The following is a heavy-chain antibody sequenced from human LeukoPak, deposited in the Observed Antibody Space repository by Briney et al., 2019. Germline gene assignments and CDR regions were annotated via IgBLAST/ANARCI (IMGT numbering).Heavy chain of an antibody. Sequence: GGSLRLSCTVSGFTFTRFGMTWVRQPQGKGLGWVSAISASGGTTHYANSVTGRLSISRDNSRNTLFRQVSRVRAKDRAVYYCAKTTSLLWVGEFRGGANYFDYWGQGALVTVSS. CDR2: ISASGGTT. J-gene: IGHJ4*02. CDR3: AKTTSLLWVGEFRGGANYFDY. V-gene: IGHV3-23*01. D-gene: IGHD3-10*01. CDR1: GFTFTRFG.